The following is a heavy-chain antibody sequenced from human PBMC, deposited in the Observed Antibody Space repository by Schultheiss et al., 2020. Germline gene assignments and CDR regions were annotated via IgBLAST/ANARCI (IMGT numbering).Heavy chain of an antibody. D-gene: IGHD1-26*01. J-gene: IGHJ6*03. Sequence: SETLSLTCTVSGGSISSGGYYWSWIRQHPGKGLEWIGSIYYSGSTNYNPSLKSRVTISVDKSKNQFSLKLSSVTAADTAVYYCARDLVGATYYYYYMDVWGKGTTVTFS. CDR1: GGSISSGGYY. V-gene: IGHV4-39*07. CDR3: ARDLVGATYYYYYMDV. CDR2: IYYSGST.